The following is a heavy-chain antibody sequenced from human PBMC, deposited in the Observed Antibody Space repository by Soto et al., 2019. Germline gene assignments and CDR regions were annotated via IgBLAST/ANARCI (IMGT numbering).Heavy chain of an antibody. CDR3: ARGADSSSSFDY. D-gene: IGHD6-6*01. V-gene: IGHV4-30-2*01. CDR2: IYHSGST. CDR1: GGSISSGGYS. Sequence: SETLSLTCAVSGGSISSGGYSWSWIRQPPGKGLEWIGYIYHSGSTYYNPSLKSRVTISVDRSKNQFSLKLSSVTAADTAVYYCARGADSSSSFDYWGQETLVTVSS. J-gene: IGHJ4*02.